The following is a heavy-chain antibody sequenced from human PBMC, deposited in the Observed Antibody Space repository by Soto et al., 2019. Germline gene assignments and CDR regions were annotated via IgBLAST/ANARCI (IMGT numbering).Heavy chain of an antibody. Sequence: PGGSLRLSCAASGFTFSSYAMSWVRQAPWKGLEWVSLISSGGGNTYYADSVKGRFTVSRDNSKNTLYLQMSSLRAEDTAVYSCARTLRAAAAISRMDVWGKGTTVTVSS. CDR1: GFTFSSYA. J-gene: IGHJ6*04. D-gene: IGHD6-13*01. CDR2: ISSGGGNT. V-gene: IGHV3-23*01. CDR3: ARTLRAAAAISRMDV.